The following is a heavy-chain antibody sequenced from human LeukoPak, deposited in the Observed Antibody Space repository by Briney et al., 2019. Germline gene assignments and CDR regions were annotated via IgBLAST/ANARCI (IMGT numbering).Heavy chain of an antibody. Sequence: SETLSLTCAVYGGSCSGCYWSWIRQPPGKGLEWIGEIYHSGSTNYNPSLESRVTISVDKSKNQFSLKLSSVTAADTAVYYCARGGVRGVIIHDAGCYMDVWGKGTTVTVSS. J-gene: IGHJ6*03. D-gene: IGHD3-10*01. CDR1: GGSCSGCY. CDR3: ARGGVRGVIIHDAGCYMDV. V-gene: IGHV4-34*01. CDR2: IYHSGST.